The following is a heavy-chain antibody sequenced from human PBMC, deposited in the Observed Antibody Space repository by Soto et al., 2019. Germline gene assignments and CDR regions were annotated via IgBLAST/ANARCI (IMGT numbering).Heavy chain of an antibody. V-gene: IGHV3-7*01. CDR1: GFSFGNSW. CDR2: IKQDGSEK. D-gene: IGHD3-22*01. CDR3: AREASGYYYFDY. J-gene: IGHJ4*02. Sequence: SCAASGFSFGNSWMSSVRQAPGKGLEWVANIKQDGSEKFSVDSVKGRFTISRDNAKNSLYLQMNSLRAEDTAVYYCAREASGYYYFDYWGQGTLVTVSS.